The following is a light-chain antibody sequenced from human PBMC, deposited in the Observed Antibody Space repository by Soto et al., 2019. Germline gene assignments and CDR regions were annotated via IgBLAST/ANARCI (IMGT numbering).Light chain of an antibody. V-gene: IGLV1-36*01. J-gene: IGLJ3*02. CDR1: SSNIGNNA. CDR3: AAWDDSLTGPV. Sequence: QSVLTQPPSVSAAPRQRVTISCSGSSSNIGNNAVNWYQQLPGKAPKLLIHFDDRVASGVSDRFSGSKSGTSASLAISGLQSEVEAEYYCAAWDDSLTGPVFGGGTKLTVL. CDR2: FDD.